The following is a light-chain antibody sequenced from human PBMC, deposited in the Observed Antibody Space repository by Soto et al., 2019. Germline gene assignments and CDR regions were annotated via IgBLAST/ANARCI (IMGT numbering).Light chain of an antibody. CDR1: QSIRSW. CDR2: KAS. Sequence: DIQMTQSPSTLSASVGDRVTITCRASQSIRSWLAWYQQKPGKAPKLLIYKASSLESGVPSRFSGSGSGTEFTLTISSLQPDDFATYYCQQYNSYPWTFGQGTKVEMK. J-gene: IGKJ1*01. CDR3: QQYNSYPWT. V-gene: IGKV1-5*03.